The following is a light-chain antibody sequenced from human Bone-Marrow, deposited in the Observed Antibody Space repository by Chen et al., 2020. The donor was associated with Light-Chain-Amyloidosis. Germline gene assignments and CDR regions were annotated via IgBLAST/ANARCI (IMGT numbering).Light chain of an antibody. CDR1: DLPTKY. CDR2: RDT. J-gene: IGLJ2*01. Sequence: SYDLTQPPSVSVSPGQTARITCSGDDLPTKYAYWYQQKPGQAPVLVIHRDTARPSGISERFSGSSSVTTATLTISGVQAEDEADYHCQSADSSGTYEVIFGGGTKLTVL. CDR3: QSADSSGTYEVI. V-gene: IGLV3-25*03.